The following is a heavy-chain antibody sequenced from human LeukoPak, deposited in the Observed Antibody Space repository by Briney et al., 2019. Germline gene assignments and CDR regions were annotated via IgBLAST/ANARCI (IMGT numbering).Heavy chain of an antibody. CDR3: ARVFCSSSHEMVCGFDP. J-gene: IGHJ5*02. CDR2: ISAYNGNT. D-gene: IGHD6-13*01. V-gene: IGHV1-18*01. CDR1: GYTFTSYG. Sequence: SVKVSCKASGYTFTSYGISWVRQAPGQGLEWMGWISAYNGNTNYAQKLQGRVTMTTDTSTSTAYMELRSLRSDDTAVYYCARVFCSSSHEMVCGFDPWGQGTLVTVSS.